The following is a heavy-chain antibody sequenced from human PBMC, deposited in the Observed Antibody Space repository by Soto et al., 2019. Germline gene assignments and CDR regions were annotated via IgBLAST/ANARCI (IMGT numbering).Heavy chain of an antibody. J-gene: IGHJ6*02. Sequence: QVQLVQSGAEVKKPGASVKVSCKVSGYTLTELSMHWVRQAPGKGLEWMGGFDPEDGETIYAQKFQGRVTMTEDTSTDTAYMELSSLRSEDTAVYYCATVTSGIYSNLYYYYYYGMDVWGQGTTVTVSS. D-gene: IGHD4-4*01. CDR3: ATVTSGIYSNLYYYYYYGMDV. CDR1: GYTLTELS. CDR2: FDPEDGET. V-gene: IGHV1-24*01.